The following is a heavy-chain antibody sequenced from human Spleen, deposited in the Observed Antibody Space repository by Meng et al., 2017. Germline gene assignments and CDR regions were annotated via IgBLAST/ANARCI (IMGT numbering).Heavy chain of an antibody. CDR3: ASENWASTDY. CDR1: GFSLSTSGMR. D-gene: IGHD7-27*01. J-gene: IGHJ4*02. V-gene: IGHV2-70*04. CDR2: IDWDDGK. Sequence: SGPTLVKPTQTLTLTCTFSGFSLSTSGMRVSWIRQPPGKALEWLARIDWDDGKFYSTALKTRLTISKDTAKNQVVLTMTNMDTVDTATYYCASENWASTDYWGQGTLVTVSS.